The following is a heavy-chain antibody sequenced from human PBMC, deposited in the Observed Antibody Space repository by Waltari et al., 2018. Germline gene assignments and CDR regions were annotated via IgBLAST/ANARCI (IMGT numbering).Heavy chain of an antibody. Sequence: QVQLQESGPGLVKPSQTLSLTCSVSGGSISSGDYYWSWFRQPPGKGLEWIGYIYYSGSTYYNPSLKSRVTISVDTSKNQFSLKLSSVTAADTAVYYCARDRAYYYGSGSYLGWFDPWGQGTLVTVSS. CDR3: ARDRAYYYGSGSYLGWFDP. D-gene: IGHD3-10*01. J-gene: IGHJ5*02. CDR2: IYYSGST. CDR1: GGSISSGDYY. V-gene: IGHV4-30-4*08.